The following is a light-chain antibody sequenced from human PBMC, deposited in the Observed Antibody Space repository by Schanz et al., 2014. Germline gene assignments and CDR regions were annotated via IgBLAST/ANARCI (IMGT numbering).Light chain of an antibody. J-gene: IGLJ3*02. V-gene: IGLV2-11*01. CDR1: SNDIGDYNY. CDR3: CSYAGSRWV. CDR2: DVN. Sequence: QSALTQPRSVSGSPGQSVTISCTGTSNDIGDYNYVSWYQQHPGKAPKVMIYDVNKRPSGVPDRFSGSQSGNTASLTISGLQAEDESDYYCCSYAGSRWVFGGGTKLTVL.